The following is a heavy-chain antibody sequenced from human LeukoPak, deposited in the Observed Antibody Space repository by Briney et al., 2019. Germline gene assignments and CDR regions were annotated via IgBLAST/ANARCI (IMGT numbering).Heavy chain of an antibody. CDR2: ISYDGSNK. V-gene: IGHV3-30*18. J-gene: IGHJ4*02. Sequence: PGRSLRLSCAASGFTFSSYGMHWVRQAPGKGLEWVAVISYDGSNKYYADSVKGRFTISRDNSKNTLYLQMNSLRAEDTAVYYCAKDLGGPQTPLYWGQGTLVTVSS. CDR3: AKDLGGPQTPLY. CDR1: GFTFSSYG. D-gene: IGHD2-15*01.